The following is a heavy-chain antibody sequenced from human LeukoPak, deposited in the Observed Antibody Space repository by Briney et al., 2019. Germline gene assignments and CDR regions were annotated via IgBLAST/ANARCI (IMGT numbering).Heavy chain of an antibody. CDR1: GYTFTSYY. J-gene: IGHJ4*02. CDR2: INPSGGST. V-gene: IGHV1-46*01. Sequence: GASVKVSCKASGYTFTSYYMHWVRQAPGQGLEWMGIINPSGGSTSYAQKFQGRVTMTRDTSTSTVYMELSSLRSEDTAVYYCARAGLTYDILTGYDAPINYFDYWGQGTLVTVSS. CDR3: ARAGLTYDILTGYDAPINYFDY. D-gene: IGHD3-9*01.